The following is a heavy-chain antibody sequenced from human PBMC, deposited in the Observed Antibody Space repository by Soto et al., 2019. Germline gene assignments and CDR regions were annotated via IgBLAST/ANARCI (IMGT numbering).Heavy chain of an antibody. CDR1: GGSLSGYY. CDR2: VKDGGHT. CDR3: ARGQEGVVATH. V-gene: IGHV4-34*01. D-gene: IGHD5-12*01. Sequence: QVQLQQWGAGLLKPSETLSLKCAVTGGSLSGYYWSWIRQPPGKGLEWIGEVKDGGHTNYSPSLRGPVAISSDTANNQFYLRLNSVTAADTGVYYCARGQEGVVATHWDQGSLVTVSS. J-gene: IGHJ4*02.